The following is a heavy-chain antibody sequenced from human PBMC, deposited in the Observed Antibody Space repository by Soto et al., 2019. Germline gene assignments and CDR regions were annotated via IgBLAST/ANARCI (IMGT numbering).Heavy chain of an antibody. CDR1: GFAFINHA. D-gene: IGHD2-2*01. CDR2: ISWKSDSE. V-gene: IGHV3-9*01. CDR3: ARETGLYHDGMDG. J-gene: IGHJ6*02. Sequence: GGSMLLPWNSAGFAFINHAVDWVRQKQGGGLEWVAGISWKSDSEGYADSVKGRFSISRDNIQHSVHLQMNSLRAEDTALYYCARETGLYHDGMDGWGQGTRVTVSS.